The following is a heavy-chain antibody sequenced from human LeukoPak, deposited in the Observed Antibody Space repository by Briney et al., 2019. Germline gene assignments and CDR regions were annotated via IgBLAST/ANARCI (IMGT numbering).Heavy chain of an antibody. V-gene: IGHV4-39*07. J-gene: IGHJ4*02. Sequence: SETLSLTCTVSGGSISSSSYYWGWIRQPPGKGPEWIGSIYYSGSTYYNPSLKSRVTISVDTSKNQFSLKLSSVTAADTAVYYCASGYSYGYCVYWGQGTLVTVSS. CDR1: GGSISSSSYY. CDR3: ASGYSYGYCVY. D-gene: IGHD5-18*01. CDR2: IYYSGST.